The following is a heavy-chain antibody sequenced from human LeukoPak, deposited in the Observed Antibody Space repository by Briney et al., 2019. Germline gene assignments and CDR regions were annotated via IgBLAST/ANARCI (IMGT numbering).Heavy chain of an antibody. CDR3: ARDGEGIAARILDY. D-gene: IGHD6-6*01. V-gene: IGHV1-69*13. CDR2: IIPIFGTA. Sequence: WASVKVSCKASGGTFSSYAISWVRQAPGQGLEWMGGIIPIFGTANYAQKFQGRVTITADESTSTAYMELSSLRSEDTAVYYCARDGEGIAARILDYWGQGTLVTVSS. J-gene: IGHJ4*02. CDR1: GGTFSSYA.